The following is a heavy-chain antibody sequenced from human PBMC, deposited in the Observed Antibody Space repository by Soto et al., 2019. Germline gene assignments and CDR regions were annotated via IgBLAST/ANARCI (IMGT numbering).Heavy chain of an antibody. Sequence: SETLSLTCAVYGGSFSGYYWSWIRQPPGKGLEWIGEINHSGSTNYNPSLKSRVTISVDTSKNQFSLKLSSVTAADTAVYYCARGLFKGEQQLVSEYFQHWGQGTLVTVSS. D-gene: IGHD6-13*01. V-gene: IGHV4-34*01. CDR1: GGSFSGYY. CDR2: INHSGST. CDR3: ARGLFKGEQQLVSEYFQH. J-gene: IGHJ1*01.